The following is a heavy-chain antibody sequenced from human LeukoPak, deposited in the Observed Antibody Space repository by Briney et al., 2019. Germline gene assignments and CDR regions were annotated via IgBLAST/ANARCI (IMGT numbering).Heavy chain of an antibody. Sequence: PGGSLRISCAASGFTLSNFWMHWVRQAPGKGLGWVSYISNSDSTTYYADSVKGRFTISRDNAKFSLFLQMNTLRDEDTAVYYCARDAATIGTYWYFDLWGRGTLVTVSS. CDR3: ARDAATIGTYWYFDL. V-gene: IGHV3-48*02. CDR2: ISNSDSTT. D-gene: IGHD1-1*01. CDR1: GFTLSNFW. J-gene: IGHJ2*01.